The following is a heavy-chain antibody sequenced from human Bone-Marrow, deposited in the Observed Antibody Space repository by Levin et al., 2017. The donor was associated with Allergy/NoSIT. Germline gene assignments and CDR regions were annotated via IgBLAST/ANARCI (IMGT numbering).Heavy chain of an antibody. V-gene: IGHV3-53*01. D-gene: IGHD3-9*01. J-gene: IGHJ2*01. CDR1: GFTVSSNY. CDR2: IYSGGST. CDR3: ARALRLRYLTEDWYFDL. Sequence: PGGSLRLSCAASGFTVSSNYMSWVRQAPGKGLEWVSVIYSGGSTYYADSVKGRFTISRDNSKNTLYLQMNSLRAEDTAVYYCARALRLRYLTEDWYFDLWGRGTLVTVSS.